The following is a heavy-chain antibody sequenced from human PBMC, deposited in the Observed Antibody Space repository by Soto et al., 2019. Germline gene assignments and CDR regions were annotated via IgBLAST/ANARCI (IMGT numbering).Heavy chain of an antibody. CDR2: FRTGADDGTT. CDR3: AKKVNSGPGSRYFDY. Sequence: GGSLRLSCAASGFTFSSYSMSWVRQAPGKGLEWVSGFRTGADDGTTYYADSVKGRFTISRDISKNTLFLQMNSLRAEDTAIYYCAKKVNSGPGSRYFDYWGQGTLVTVSS. CDR1: GFTFSSYS. V-gene: IGHV3-23*01. J-gene: IGHJ4*02. D-gene: IGHD3-10*01.